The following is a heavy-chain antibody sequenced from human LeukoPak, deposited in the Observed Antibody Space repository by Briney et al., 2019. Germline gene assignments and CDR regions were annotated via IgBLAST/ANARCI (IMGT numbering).Heavy chain of an antibody. CDR3: ARGEDAIVGVPGPNY. J-gene: IGHJ4*02. Sequence: GGSLRLSCAASGFIFSDYSMNWVRQAPGRGLEWVSFISSSSSTVYYADSVKGRLTISRDYANNSLFLQMNGLTAEDTAVYYCARGEDAIVGVPGPNYWGQGTLVSVSS. CDR1: GFIFSDYS. V-gene: IGHV3-48*01. D-gene: IGHD1-26*01. CDR2: ISSSSSTV.